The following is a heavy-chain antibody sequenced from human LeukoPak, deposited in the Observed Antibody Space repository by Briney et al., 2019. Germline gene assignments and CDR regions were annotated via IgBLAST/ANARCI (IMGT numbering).Heavy chain of an antibody. D-gene: IGHD1-26*01. CDR1: GFTFSSYG. Sequence: GRSLRLSCAASGFTFSSYGMHWVRQAPGKGLEWVAVIWYDGSNKYYADSVKGRFTISRDNSKNTLYLQMNSLRAEDTAVYYCARGGDPIVGATQPFDCWGQGTLVTVSS. J-gene: IGHJ4*02. CDR2: IWYDGSNK. CDR3: ARGGDPIVGATQPFDC. V-gene: IGHV3-33*01.